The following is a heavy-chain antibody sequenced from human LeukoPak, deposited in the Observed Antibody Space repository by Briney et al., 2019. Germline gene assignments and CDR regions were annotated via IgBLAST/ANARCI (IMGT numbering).Heavy chain of an antibody. Sequence: GGSLRLSCAASGFTFSGYWMHWVRQAPGKGLVWVSRINSDGSSTSYADSVKGRFTISRDNAKNTLYLQMNSLRAEDTAVYYCARYGDGYDFDYWGQGTLVTVSS. CDR3: ARYGDGYDFDY. D-gene: IGHD5-24*01. CDR1: GFTFSGYW. V-gene: IGHV3-74*01. J-gene: IGHJ4*02. CDR2: INSDGSST.